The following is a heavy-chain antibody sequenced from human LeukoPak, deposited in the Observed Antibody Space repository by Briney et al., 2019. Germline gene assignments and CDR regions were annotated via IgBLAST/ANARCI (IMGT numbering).Heavy chain of an antibody. Sequence: ASVKVSCKASGYAFTGYYMHWVRQAPGQGLEWMGWINPNSGGTNYAQKFQGRVTMTRDTSISTAYMELSRLRSDDTAVYYCARKPPTLRFLYYYYYGMDVWGQGTTVTVSS. CDR3: ARKPPTLRFLYYYYYGMDV. CDR2: INPNSGGT. J-gene: IGHJ6*02. CDR1: GYAFTGYY. V-gene: IGHV1-2*02. D-gene: IGHD3-3*01.